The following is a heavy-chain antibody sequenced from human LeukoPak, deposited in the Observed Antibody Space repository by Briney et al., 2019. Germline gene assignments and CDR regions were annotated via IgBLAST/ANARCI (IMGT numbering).Heavy chain of an antibody. Sequence: GGSLRLSCAASGFTFSSYAMHWVRQAPGKGLEYVSAISSNGGSTYYTNSVRGRVTISRENFKNTRYIQMGSLRAEDMAVYYCARAGSYYYNYYGMDVWGQGTTVTVSS. CDR1: GFTFSSYA. CDR3: ARAGSYYYNYYGMDV. CDR2: ISSNGGST. D-gene: IGHD1-14*01. V-gene: IGHV3-64*01. J-gene: IGHJ6*02.